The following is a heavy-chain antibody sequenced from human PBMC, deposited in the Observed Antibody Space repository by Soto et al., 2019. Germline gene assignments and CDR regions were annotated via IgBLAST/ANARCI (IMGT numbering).Heavy chain of an antibody. CDR3: AKDHNGY. CDR1: GFTFSSYG. V-gene: IGHV3-30*18. CDR2: ISYDGSNK. Sequence: QVQLVESVGGVVQPGRSLRLACAASGFTFSSYGMHWVRQAPGKGLEWVAVISYDGSNKYYADSVKGRFTISRDNSKNTLYLQMNSLRAEDTAVYYCAKDHNGYWGQGTLVPVSS. D-gene: IGHD1-1*01. J-gene: IGHJ4*02.